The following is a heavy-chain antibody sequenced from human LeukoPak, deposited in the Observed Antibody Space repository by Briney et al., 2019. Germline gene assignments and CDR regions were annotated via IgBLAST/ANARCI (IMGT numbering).Heavy chain of an antibody. Sequence: ASVKVSCKASGYTFTDYYMHWVRQAPGQGLEWMGWINPNSGGTSYAQKFQGRVTMTRDTSISTAFMDLSRLRFDDTAVYYCARLEPYYYYYMDVWGKGTTVTVSS. CDR2: INPNSGGT. CDR1: GYTFTDYY. CDR3: ARLEPYYYYYMDV. J-gene: IGHJ6*03. V-gene: IGHV1-2*02.